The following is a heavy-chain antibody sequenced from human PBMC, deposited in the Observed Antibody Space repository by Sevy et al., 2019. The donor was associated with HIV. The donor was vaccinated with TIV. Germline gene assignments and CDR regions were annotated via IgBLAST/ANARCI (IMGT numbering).Heavy chain of an antibody. CDR2: IHYSGST. V-gene: IGHV4-59*01. Sequence: SETLSLTCAVHGGSFSGYYWSWIRQPPGKRLEWIGYIHYSGSTNYNPSLNSRLTISVDTSKNQFSLRLTSVTAADTAVYYCARAPPVRSGDDSLNWFDPWGQGILVTVSS. J-gene: IGHJ5*02. D-gene: IGHD5-12*01. CDR3: ARAPPVRSGDDSLNWFDP. CDR1: GGSFSGYY.